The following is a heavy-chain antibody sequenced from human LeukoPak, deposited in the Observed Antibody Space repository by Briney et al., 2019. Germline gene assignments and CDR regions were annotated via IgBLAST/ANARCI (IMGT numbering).Heavy chain of an antibody. V-gene: IGHV4-34*01. CDR2: INHSGST. J-gene: IGHJ4*02. CDR1: GFTFSSYA. CDR3: ARGPRLFDY. Sequence: GSLRLSCAASGFTFSSYAMSWIRQPPGKGLEWIGEINHSGSTNYNPSLKSRVTISVDTSKNQFSLKLSSVTAADTAVYYCARGPRLFDYWGQGTLVTVSS.